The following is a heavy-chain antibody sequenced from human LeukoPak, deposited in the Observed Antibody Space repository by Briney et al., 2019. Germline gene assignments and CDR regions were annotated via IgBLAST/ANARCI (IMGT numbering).Heavy chain of an antibody. Sequence: ASVKVSCKVSGYTLTELSMHWVRQAPGKGLEWMGGFDPEDGETIYAQKFQGRVTMTEDTSTDTAYMELSSLRSEDTAVYYCATPRCTNGVCYTSFDYWGQGTLVTVSS. J-gene: IGHJ4*02. V-gene: IGHV1-24*01. D-gene: IGHD2-8*01. CDR3: ATPRCTNGVCYTSFDY. CDR1: GYTLTELS. CDR2: FDPEDGET.